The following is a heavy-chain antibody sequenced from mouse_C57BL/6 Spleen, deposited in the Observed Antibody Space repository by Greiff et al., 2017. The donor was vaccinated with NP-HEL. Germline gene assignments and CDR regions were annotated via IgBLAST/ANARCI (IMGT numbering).Heavy chain of an antibody. D-gene: IGHD1-2*01. CDR2: ISYSGST. V-gene: IGHV3-2*02. Sequence: EVQLQQSGPGLVKPSQSLSLTCTVTGYSITSGYGWNWIRQFPGNKLEWMGYISYSGSTNYNPSLKSRLSITRDTSKNQFFLQLNSVTTEDTATYDLAITARIKYWGQGTTLTVSS. J-gene: IGHJ2*01. CDR3: AITARIKY. CDR1: GYSITSGYG.